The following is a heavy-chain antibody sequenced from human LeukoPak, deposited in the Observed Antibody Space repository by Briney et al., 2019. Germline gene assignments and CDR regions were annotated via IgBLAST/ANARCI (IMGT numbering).Heavy chain of an antibody. J-gene: IGHJ4*02. D-gene: IGHD5-24*01. CDR1: GGTFSGYY. CDR2: IHHSGST. V-gene: IGHV4-34*01. Sequence: SETLSLTCAVYGGTFSGYYWSWIRQPPGKGLEWIGEIHHSGSTNYNPSLKSRVTISVDTSKNQFSLKLSSVTAADTAVYCCARSRGWLQSRPLGYWGQGTLVTVSS. CDR3: ARSRGWLQSRPLGY.